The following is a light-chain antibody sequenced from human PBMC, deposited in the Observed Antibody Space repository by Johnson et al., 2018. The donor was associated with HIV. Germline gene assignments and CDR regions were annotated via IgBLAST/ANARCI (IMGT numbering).Light chain of an antibody. CDR1: SSNVGNNY. Sequence: QSVLTQPPSVSVAPGQKVTISCSGSSSNVGNNYVSWYQCLPGTAPKLLIFVNNKRPSGIPDRFSGSKSGTSATLGITGLQTGDEADYYCGTGDSSLSGYVFGAGTKITVL. J-gene: IGLJ1*01. V-gene: IGLV1-51*02. CDR3: GTGDSSLSGYV. CDR2: VNN.